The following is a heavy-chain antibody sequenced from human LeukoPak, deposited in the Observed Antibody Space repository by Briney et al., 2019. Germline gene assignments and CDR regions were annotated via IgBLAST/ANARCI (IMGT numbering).Heavy chain of an antibody. D-gene: IGHD2-2*02. V-gene: IGHV3-30*04. J-gene: IGHJ5*02. CDR3: ARDLVGCSSNSCYRWFDP. CDR1: GFTFSSYA. CDR2: ISYDGSNK. Sequence: PGRSLRLSCAASGFTFSSYAMHWVRQAPGKGLEWVAVISYDGSNKYYADSVKGRFTISRDNSKNSLYLQMSSLRAEDTAIYYCARDLVGCSSNSCYRWFDPWGQGTLVTVSS.